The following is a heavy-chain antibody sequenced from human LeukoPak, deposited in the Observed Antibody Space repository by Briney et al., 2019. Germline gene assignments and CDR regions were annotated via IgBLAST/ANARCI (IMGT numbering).Heavy chain of an antibody. D-gene: IGHD5-18*01. Sequence: PSETLSLTCTVSGGSISSYYWSWIRQHPGKGLEWIGYIYYSGSTYYNPSLKSRVTISVDTSKNQFSLKLSSVTAADTAVYYCAREVRGYSYGHFDYWGQGTLVTVSS. J-gene: IGHJ4*02. CDR1: GGSISSYY. CDR3: AREVRGYSYGHFDY. V-gene: IGHV4-59*06. CDR2: IYYSGST.